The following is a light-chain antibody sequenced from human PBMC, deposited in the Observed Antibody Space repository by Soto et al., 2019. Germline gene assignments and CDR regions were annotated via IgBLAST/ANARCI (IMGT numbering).Light chain of an antibody. Sequence: VITQSPSSPSVSPGDRVTLSFRASQSVSGNLAWYQQKPGQTPRLLIYLTSTRATGIPARFSGSGSGTDFTLTISRLEPEDFAVYYCQQYGSSGTFGQGTKV. J-gene: IGKJ1*01. CDR1: QSVSGN. V-gene: IGKV3-15*01. CDR2: LTS. CDR3: QQYGSSGT.